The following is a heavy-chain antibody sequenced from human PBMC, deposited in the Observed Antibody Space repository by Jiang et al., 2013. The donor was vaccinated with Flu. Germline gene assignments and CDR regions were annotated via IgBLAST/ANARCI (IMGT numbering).Heavy chain of an antibody. CDR2: ISYDGTTI. D-gene: IGHD3-3*02. J-gene: IGHJ4*02. V-gene: IGHV3-30*18. CDR1: GFTFHSYG. Sequence: QLVESGGGVVQPEMSLRLSCAASGFTFHSYGMHWVRQAPGKGLEWVAGISYDGTTIHSADSVKGRFTISRDNSKNTLYLQLNSLRPEDTAVYYCAKEAVKLVNFAIFADWGQGALVTVSS. CDR3: AKEAVKLVNFAIFAD.